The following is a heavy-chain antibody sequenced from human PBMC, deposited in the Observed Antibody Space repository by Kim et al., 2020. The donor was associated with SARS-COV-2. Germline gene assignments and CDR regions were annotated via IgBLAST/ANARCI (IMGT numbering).Heavy chain of an antibody. D-gene: IGHD6-19*01. J-gene: IGHJ4*02. Sequence: NDYAVSMKSRITINPDTSKNRLSLQLNSVTPEDTAVYYCTREDPTGWSDYWGQGTLVTVSS. CDR3: TREDPTGWSDY. V-gene: IGHV6-1*01. CDR2: N.